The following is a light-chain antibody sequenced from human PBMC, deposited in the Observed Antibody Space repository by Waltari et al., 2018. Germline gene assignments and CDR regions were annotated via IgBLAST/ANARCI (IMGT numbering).Light chain of an antibody. CDR1: QCVDNS. Sequence: IVLTQSPASLSLSPGDRATLSCRASQCVDNSLAWYQQKPGQAPRLFIYDAVNRPADVPARFSGSGSGTDFTLIISSLEPEDFAVYYCQQRGSWPYTFGQGTTVEIK. CDR3: QQRGSWPYT. J-gene: IGKJ2*01. V-gene: IGKV3-11*01. CDR2: DAV.